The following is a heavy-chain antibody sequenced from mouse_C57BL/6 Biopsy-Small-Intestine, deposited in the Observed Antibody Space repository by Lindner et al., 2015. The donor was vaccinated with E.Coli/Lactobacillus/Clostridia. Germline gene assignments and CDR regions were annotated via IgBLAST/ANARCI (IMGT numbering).Heavy chain of an antibody. CDR1: GYTFTAYP. CDR3: ARGVYDGYSGYFDV. J-gene: IGHJ1*03. CDR2: FHPYGAET. V-gene: IGHV1-47*01. D-gene: IGHD2-3*01. Sequence: VQLQESGAELVKPGASVKMFCKASGYTFTAYPIEWMKQNHEKSLEWIGNFHPYGAETNYNEKFKGKATLTVEKSSSTVYLELSRLTSNDSGVYYCARGVYDGYSGYFDVWGTGTTVTVSS.